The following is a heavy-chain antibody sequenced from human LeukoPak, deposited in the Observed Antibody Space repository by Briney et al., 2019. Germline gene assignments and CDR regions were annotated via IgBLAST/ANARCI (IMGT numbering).Heavy chain of an antibody. J-gene: IGHJ2*01. CDR3: AREGHLGKYFDL. Sequence: GGSLRLSCAASGITVSNNYMSWVRQAPGKGLDWVSVMYVGGRTFYADSVQGRFTISRGNSKNTLYLQMNSLRVEDTAVYYCAREGHLGKYFDLWGRGTQVTVSS. D-gene: IGHD3-16*01. CDR2: MYVGGRT. CDR1: GITVSNNY. V-gene: IGHV3-53*01.